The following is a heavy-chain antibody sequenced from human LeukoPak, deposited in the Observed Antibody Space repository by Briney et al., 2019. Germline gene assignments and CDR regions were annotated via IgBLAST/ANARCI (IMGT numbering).Heavy chain of an antibody. V-gene: IGHV3-30*18. J-gene: IGHJ6*02. CDR2: ISYDGSNK. Sequence: GGSLRLSCAASGFTFSSYGMHWVRQAPGKGLEWVAGISYDGSNKYYADSVKGRFTISRDNSKNTLYLQMNSLRAEDTAVYYCAKDGEQQLVIGAFYYYGMDVWGQGTTVTVSS. CDR1: GFTFSSYG. CDR3: AKDGEQQLVIGAFYYYGMDV. D-gene: IGHD6-13*01.